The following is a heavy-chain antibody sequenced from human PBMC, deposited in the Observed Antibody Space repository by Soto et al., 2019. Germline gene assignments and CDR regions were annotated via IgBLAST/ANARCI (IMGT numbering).Heavy chain of an antibody. CDR1: GFTFSGSA. CDR2: IRSQANSYAT. D-gene: IGHD6-6*01. Sequence: EVQLVESGGGLVQPGGSLKLSCAASGFTFSGSAMHWVRQASGKGLEWVGRIRSQANSYATAYAASVKGRFTISREDSKNTAYLQMNSLKTEDTAVYYYTRLGGSSTEGYCGQGTLFTVSS. CDR3: TRLGGSSTEGY. V-gene: IGHV3-73*01. J-gene: IGHJ4*02.